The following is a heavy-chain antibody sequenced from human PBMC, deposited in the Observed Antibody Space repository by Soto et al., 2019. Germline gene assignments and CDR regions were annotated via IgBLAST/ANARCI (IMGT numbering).Heavy chain of an antibody. Sequence: SETLSLTCTVSGGSISSGDYYWSWIRQPPGKGLEWIGYIYYSGSTYYNPSLKGRVTISVDRSKNQFSLRLSSGTAADTAVYYCARIGYFDGFDIWGQGTMVTVSS. V-gene: IGHV4-30-4*01. CDR2: IYYSGST. J-gene: IGHJ3*02. CDR1: GGSISSGDYY. CDR3: ARIGYFDGFDI. D-gene: IGHD2-15*01.